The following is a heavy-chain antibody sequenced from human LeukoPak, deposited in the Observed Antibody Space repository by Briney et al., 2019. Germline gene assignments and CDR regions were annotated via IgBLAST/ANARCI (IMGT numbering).Heavy chain of an antibody. J-gene: IGHJ5*02. D-gene: IGHD2-8*01. V-gene: IGHV1-2*02. CDR1: GYTFTGYY. CDR3: ARAAFCCTNGVCYLSWFDP. Sequence: GASVKVSCKASGYTFTGYYMHWVRQAPGQGLEWMGWINPNSGGTNYAQKFQGRVTMTRDTSISTAYMELSRLRSDDTAVYYCARAAFCCTNGVCYLSWFDPWGQGTLVTVSS. CDR2: INPNSGGT.